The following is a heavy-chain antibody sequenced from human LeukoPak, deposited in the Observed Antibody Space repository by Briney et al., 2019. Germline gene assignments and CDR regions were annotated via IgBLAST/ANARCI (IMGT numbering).Heavy chain of an antibody. CDR2: INGGGDAT. V-gene: IGHV3-23*01. Sequence: PGGSLRLSCATSGFTFNNNAMSWVRQAPGKRLEWVSAINGGGDATEYADSVKGHFTISRDNSKNTLYLQMNSLRPEDTAVYYCARCTASCYANAFDVWGQGTLLTVSS. CDR3: ARCTASCYANAFDV. CDR1: GFTFNNNA. J-gene: IGHJ3*01. D-gene: IGHD2-2*01.